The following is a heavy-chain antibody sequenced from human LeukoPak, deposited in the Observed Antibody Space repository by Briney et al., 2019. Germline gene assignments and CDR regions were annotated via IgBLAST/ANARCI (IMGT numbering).Heavy chain of an antibody. J-gene: IGHJ4*02. CDR3: ARTPQWYYFDY. CDR1: GGSFSSGAYS. V-gene: IGHV4-30-2*01. Sequence: SETLSLTCTVSGGSFSSGAYSWSWIRQPPGKGLEWIGYIYHSGSTYYNPSLKSRVTISVDRSKNQFSLKLSSVTAADTAVYYCARTPQWYYFDYWGQGTLVTVSS. D-gene: IGHD2-15*01. CDR2: IYHSGST.